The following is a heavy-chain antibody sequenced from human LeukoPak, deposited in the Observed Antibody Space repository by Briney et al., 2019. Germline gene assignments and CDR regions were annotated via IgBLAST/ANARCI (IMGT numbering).Heavy chain of an antibody. CDR3: ALVTVTTGFDY. CDR1: GFTFSSYW. Sequence: GESLRLSCAASGFTFSSYWMHWVRQAPGKGPVWVSRINNDGSNSIYADSVRGRFTISRDNAKNTLFLQMNSLRAEDTAVYYCALVTVTTGFDYWGQGTLVTVSS. V-gene: IGHV3-74*01. CDR2: INNDGSNS. J-gene: IGHJ4*02. D-gene: IGHD4-17*01.